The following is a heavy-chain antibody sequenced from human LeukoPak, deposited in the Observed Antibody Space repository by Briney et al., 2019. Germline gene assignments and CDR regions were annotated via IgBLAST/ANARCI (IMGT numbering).Heavy chain of an antibody. Sequence: PGGSLRLSCAASGFTFSIYAMSWVRQAPGKGLELVSTISASAGTTYYADSVKGRFTISRNNAKNSLFLQMNSLRDEDTAVYYCARVPLYDRSGYYFDYWGLGTLVTVSS. CDR3: ARVPLYDRSGYYFDY. J-gene: IGHJ4*02. V-gene: IGHV3-23*01. D-gene: IGHD3-22*01. CDR1: GFTFSIYA. CDR2: ISASAGTT.